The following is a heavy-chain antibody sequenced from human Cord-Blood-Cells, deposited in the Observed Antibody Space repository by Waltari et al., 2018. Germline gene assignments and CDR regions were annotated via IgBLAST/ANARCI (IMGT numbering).Heavy chain of an antibody. CDR3: ARDRAGSDDAFDI. CDR1: GGSFSGYY. CDR2: INHSGRT. V-gene: IGHV4-34*01. J-gene: IGHJ3*02. D-gene: IGHD6-13*01. Sequence: QVQLQQWGAGLLKSSETLSLTCAVYGGSFSGYYWSWIRQPPGKGLEWIGEINHSGRTNYNPSLKGRVTISVDTSKNQFSLKLSSVTAADTAVYYCARDRAGSDDAFDIWGQGTMVTVSS.